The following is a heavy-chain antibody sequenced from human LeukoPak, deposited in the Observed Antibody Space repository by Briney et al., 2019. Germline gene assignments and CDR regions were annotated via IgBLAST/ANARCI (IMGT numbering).Heavy chain of an antibody. D-gene: IGHD1-26*01. V-gene: IGHV3-7*01. Sequence: GGSLRLSCEVSGFSFSTYWMTWVRQAPGEGLEWVANINQHGSETYYVDSVKGRFIISRDNAKNSLFLQMDSLTGEDTAVYYCSRGGLYRYSGTSGDCWGQGTLVTVSS. J-gene: IGHJ4*02. CDR1: GFSFSTYW. CDR2: INQHGSET. CDR3: SRGGLYRYSGTSGDC.